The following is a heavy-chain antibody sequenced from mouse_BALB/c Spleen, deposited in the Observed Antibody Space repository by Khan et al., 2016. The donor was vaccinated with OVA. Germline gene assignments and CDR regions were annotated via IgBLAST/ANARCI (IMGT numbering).Heavy chain of an antibody. CDR2: IRYDGNT. Sequence: EVQPQESGPGLVKPSQSLSLTCSVTGYSITNGYFWNWIRQFPGNNLEWMGYIRYDGNTNYNPSLKNRISITRDTSKNQFFLNLNSVTPEDAATYYGARGGSSGPAWFTYWGQGTLVTVSA. D-gene: IGHD3-1*01. V-gene: IGHV3-6*02. CDR3: ARGGSSGPAWFTY. CDR1: GYSITNGYF. J-gene: IGHJ3*01.